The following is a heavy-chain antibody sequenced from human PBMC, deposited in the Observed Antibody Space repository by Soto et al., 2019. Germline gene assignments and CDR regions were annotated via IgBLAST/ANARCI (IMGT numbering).Heavy chain of an antibody. Sequence: QVQLVQSGAEVKKPGSSVKVSCKASGGTFSSYAISWVRQAPGQGLEWMGGIIPIFGTANYAQKFQGRVTITADESTSPAYMELSSLRSEDTAVYYCARVSDCSSTSCPKGYYGMDVWGQGTTVTVSS. CDR1: GGTFSSYA. D-gene: IGHD2-2*01. V-gene: IGHV1-69*01. CDR2: IIPIFGTA. J-gene: IGHJ6*02. CDR3: ARVSDCSSTSCPKGYYGMDV.